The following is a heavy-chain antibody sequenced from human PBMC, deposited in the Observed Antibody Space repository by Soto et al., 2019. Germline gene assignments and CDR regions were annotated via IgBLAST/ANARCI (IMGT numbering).Heavy chain of an antibody. CDR3: ARDDRSVSGVVTLDH. CDR1: GYSFKKYA. V-gene: IGHV1-3*01. CDR2: TNEGSGNT. D-gene: IGHD3-3*01. J-gene: IGHJ4*02. Sequence: AAVKVSFKATGYSFKKYAVHGVLQARLQRLEWMGFTNEGSGNTRFSQKFQGRISITRDTSASTVYLDLSSLTSEDTAIYYCARDDRSVSGVVTLDHWGPGTLVTVSS.